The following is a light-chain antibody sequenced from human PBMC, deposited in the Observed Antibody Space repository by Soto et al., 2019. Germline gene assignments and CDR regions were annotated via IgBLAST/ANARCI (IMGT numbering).Light chain of an antibody. J-gene: IGLJ2*01. Sequence: QSALTQPPSASGSPGQSVTISCTGTSSDVGGYKYVSWYQQHPGKAPKLMIYEVSKRPSGVPDRFSGSKSGNTASLTVSGLQAEDEADYYCSSYAGSGTVVFGGGTKLTVL. CDR3: SSYAGSGTVV. CDR1: SSDVGGYKY. V-gene: IGLV2-8*01. CDR2: EVS.